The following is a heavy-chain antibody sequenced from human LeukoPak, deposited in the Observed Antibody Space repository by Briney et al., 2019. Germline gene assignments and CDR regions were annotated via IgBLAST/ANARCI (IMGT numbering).Heavy chain of an antibody. CDR2: INPNSGGT. V-gene: IGHV1-2*02. CDR1: GYTFTGYY. CDR3: ARDTYYYGSGSPNENWFDP. D-gene: IGHD3-10*01. Sequence: AASVKVSCKASGYTFTGYYMHWVRQAPGQGLEWMGWINPNSGGTNYAQKFQGRVTMTRDTSISTAYMELSRLRFDDTAVYYCARDTYYYGSGSPNENWFDPWGQGTLVTVSS. J-gene: IGHJ5*02.